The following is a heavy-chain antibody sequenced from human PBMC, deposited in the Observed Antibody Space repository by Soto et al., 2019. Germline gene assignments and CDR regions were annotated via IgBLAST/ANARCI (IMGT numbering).Heavy chain of an antibody. CDR3: ARAIHPYYDFCSGYYTDY. J-gene: IGHJ4*02. CDR2: ISAYNGNT. V-gene: IGHV1-18*01. CDR1: GYTFISYG. D-gene: IGHD3-3*01. Sequence: GASVKVSCKASGYTFISYGINWVRQAPGQGLEWMGWISAYNGNTNYAQNLQGRVTMTTDTSTSTAYMELRSLRSDDTAVYYCARAIHPYYDFCSGYYTDYCGQGTLVPVSS.